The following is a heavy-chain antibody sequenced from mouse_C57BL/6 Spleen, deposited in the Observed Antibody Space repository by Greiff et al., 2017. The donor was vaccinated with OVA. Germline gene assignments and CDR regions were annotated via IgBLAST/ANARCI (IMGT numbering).Heavy chain of an antibody. CDR2: ISSGGSYT. D-gene: IGHD2-4*01. Sequence: DVHLVESGGDLVKPGGSLKLSCAASGFTFSSYGMSWVRQTPDKRLEWVATISSGGSYTYYPDSVKGRFTISRDNAKNTLYLQMSSMKSEDTAIYYCARGYDYDRGTSSYFDCWGQGTTLTVSS. CDR1: GFTFSSYG. CDR3: ARGYDYDRGTSSYFDC. J-gene: IGHJ2*01. V-gene: IGHV5-6*01.